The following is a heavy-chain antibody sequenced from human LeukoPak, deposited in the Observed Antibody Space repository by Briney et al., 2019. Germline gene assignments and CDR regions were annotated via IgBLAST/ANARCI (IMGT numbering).Heavy chain of an antibody. V-gene: IGHV3-23*01. Sequence: PGGSLRLSCAASGFTFSSYAMSWVRQAPGQGLEWVSAISGSGSSTYYADSVKGRFTISRDNSKNTLYLQMNSLRADDTAVYYCAKYRTTSAPPRNFDYWGQGTLVTVSS. CDR3: AKYRTTSAPPRNFDY. CDR2: ISGSGSST. D-gene: IGHD1-14*01. J-gene: IGHJ4*02. CDR1: GFTFSSYA.